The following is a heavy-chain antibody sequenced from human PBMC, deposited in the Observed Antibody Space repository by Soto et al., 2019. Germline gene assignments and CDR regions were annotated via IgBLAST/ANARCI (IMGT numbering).Heavy chain of an antibody. CDR1: GDSVSSNSAI. J-gene: IGHJ6*02. CDR2: TYYGSKWYH. Sequence: PSQTLSLTCVISGDSVSSNSAIWNWIRQSPSRGLKWLGRTYYGSKWYHDYAVSVKSRITINPDTSKNHFSLQLNSVSPEDTAVYYCARTYSSGWSYYYGMDVWGQGTTVAVSS. D-gene: IGHD6-19*01. V-gene: IGHV6-1*01. CDR3: ARTYSSGWSYYYGMDV.